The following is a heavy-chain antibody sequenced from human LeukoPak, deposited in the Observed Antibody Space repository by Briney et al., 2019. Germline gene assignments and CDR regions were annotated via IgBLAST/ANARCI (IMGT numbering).Heavy chain of an antibody. CDR3: ARERGDYEEYYFDY. Sequence: EASVKVSCKASGYTFTGYYMHWVRQAPGQGLEWMGRINPNSGGTNYAQKFQGRVTMTRGTSISTAYMELSRLRSDDTAVYYCARERGDYEEYYFDYWGQGTLVTVSS. J-gene: IGHJ4*02. CDR2: INPNSGGT. CDR1: GYTFTGYY. D-gene: IGHD4-17*01. V-gene: IGHV1-2*06.